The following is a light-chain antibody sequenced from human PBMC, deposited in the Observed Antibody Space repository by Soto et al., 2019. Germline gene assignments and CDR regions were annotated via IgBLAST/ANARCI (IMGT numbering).Light chain of an antibody. J-gene: IGLJ3*02. CDR2: LNSDGSH. CDR1: SGHSTYD. Sequence: QLVVPQSPSASASLGASVKLTCTLSSGHSTYDIAWHQQQPEKGPRYLMNLNSDGSHSKGDGIPDRFSGSSSGPDRYLTISSLLSEDEADYYCQTWGTGIWVFGGGTKLTVL. V-gene: IGLV4-69*01. CDR3: QTWGTGIWV.